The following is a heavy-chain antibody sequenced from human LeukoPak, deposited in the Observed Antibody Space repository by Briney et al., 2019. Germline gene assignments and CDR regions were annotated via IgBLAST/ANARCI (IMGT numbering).Heavy chain of an antibody. V-gene: IGHV3-7*01. Sequence: GGSLRLSCAASGFTFSSYWMSWVRQAPGKGLEWVANIKQDGSEKYYVDSVKGRFTISRDNAKNSLYLQMNSLRAEDTAVYYCARDAFSGSYDFFDYWGQGTLVTVSS. CDR3: ARDAFSGSYDFFDY. CDR2: IKQDGSEK. D-gene: IGHD1-26*01. J-gene: IGHJ4*02. CDR1: GFTFSSYW.